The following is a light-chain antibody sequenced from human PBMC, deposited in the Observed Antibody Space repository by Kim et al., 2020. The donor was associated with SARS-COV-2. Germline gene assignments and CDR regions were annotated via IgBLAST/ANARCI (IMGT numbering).Light chain of an antibody. CDR3: QQYSNWPYT. V-gene: IGKV3-15*01. J-gene: IGKJ2*01. CDR1: QSVSNN. CDR2: AAS. Sequence: SVSPGEGAPLSCRTSQSVSNNLAWYQQKPGQPPRLLMYAASTRATGIPARFSGSWSGTEFTLTISSLQSEDFAVYYCQQYSNWPYTFGQGTKLEI.